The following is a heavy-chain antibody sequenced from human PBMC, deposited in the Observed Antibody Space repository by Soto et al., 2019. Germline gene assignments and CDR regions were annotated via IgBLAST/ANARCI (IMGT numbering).Heavy chain of an antibody. J-gene: IGHJ4*02. CDR2: IYYSGST. CDR3: ARGGGYFDY. Sequence: SETLSLPCTVPGGSISSGDYYWSWIRQPPGKGLEWIGYIYYSGSTYYNPSLKSRVTISVDTSKNQFSLKLSSVTAADTAVYYCARGGGYFDYWGQGTLVTVSS. CDR1: GGSISSGDYY. D-gene: IGHD5-12*01. V-gene: IGHV4-30-4*01.